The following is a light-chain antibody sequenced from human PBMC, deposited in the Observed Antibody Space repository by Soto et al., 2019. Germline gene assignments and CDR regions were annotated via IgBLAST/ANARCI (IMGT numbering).Light chain of an antibody. V-gene: IGLV1-44*01. CDR2: SND. J-gene: IGLJ3*02. Sequence: QPVLTQPPSASGTPGQRVTISCSGSSSNIGSNTVNWYRQLPGTAPKLLIWSNDRRPSGVPDRFSGSKSGTSASLAISGLQSEDEADYYCAAWDDSLNGWVFGGGTKLTVL. CDR3: AAWDDSLNGWV. CDR1: SSNIGSNT.